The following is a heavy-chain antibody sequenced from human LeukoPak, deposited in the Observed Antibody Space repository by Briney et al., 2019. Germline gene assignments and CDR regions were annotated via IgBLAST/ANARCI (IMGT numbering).Heavy chain of an antibody. V-gene: IGHV1-69*05. CDR2: IIPIFGTA. CDR3: AAQRLYSSSCFDY. J-gene: IGHJ4*02. CDR1: GGTFSSYA. Sequence: GASVKVSCKASGGTFSSYAISWVRQAPGQGLEWMGGIIPIFGTANYAQKFQGRVTITTDESTSTAYMELSSLRSEDTAVYYCAAQRLYSSSCFDYWGQGTLVTVSS. D-gene: IGHD6-13*01.